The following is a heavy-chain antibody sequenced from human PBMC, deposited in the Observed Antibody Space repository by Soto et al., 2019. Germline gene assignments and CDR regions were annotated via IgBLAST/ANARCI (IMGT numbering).Heavy chain of an antibody. CDR2: IYYSGST. D-gene: IGHD2-15*01. V-gene: IGHV4-59*01. J-gene: IGHJ5*02. CDR3: ARVVVAATPGWFDP. CDR1: GGSISSYY. Sequence: SETLSLTCRVSGGSISSYYWSWIRQPPGKGLEWIGYIYYSGSTNYNPSLKSRVTISVDTSKNQFSLKLSSVTAADTAVYYCARVVVAATPGWFDPWGQGTLVTVSS.